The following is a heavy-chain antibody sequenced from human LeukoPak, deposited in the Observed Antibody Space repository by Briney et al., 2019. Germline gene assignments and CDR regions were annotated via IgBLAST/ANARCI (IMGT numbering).Heavy chain of an antibody. Sequence: GASVKVSCKASGGTFSSYDINWVRQATGQGLEWMGWMNPNSGNTGYAQKFQGRVTMTRNTSISTAYMELSSLRSEDTAVYYCARVRKWLGPFDAFDIWGQGTMVTVSS. D-gene: IGHD6-19*01. J-gene: IGHJ3*02. V-gene: IGHV1-8*02. CDR3: ARVRKWLGPFDAFDI. CDR2: MNPNSGNT. CDR1: GGTFSSYD.